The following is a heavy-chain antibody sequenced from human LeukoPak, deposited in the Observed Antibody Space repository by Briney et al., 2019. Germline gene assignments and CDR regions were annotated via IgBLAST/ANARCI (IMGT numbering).Heavy chain of an antibody. CDR2: ISAYNGNT. V-gene: IGHV1-18*01. CDR3: ARDHPLWSMCCFRDAFDI. D-gene: IGHD2-15*01. Sequence: ASVKVSCKASGYTFTSYGISWVRQAPGQGLEWMGWISAYNGNTNYAQKLQGRVNMTTDTSTSTAYMELRSLRSDDTAVYYCARDHPLWSMCCFRDAFDIWGQGTMVTVSS. CDR1: GYTFTSYG. J-gene: IGHJ3*02.